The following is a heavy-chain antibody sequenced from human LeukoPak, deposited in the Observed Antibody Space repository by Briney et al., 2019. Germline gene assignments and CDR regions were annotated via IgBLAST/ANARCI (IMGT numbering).Heavy chain of an antibody. CDR1: GFTFDDYA. CDR2: ISWNSGSI. D-gene: IGHD1-26*01. J-gene: IGHJ4*02. CDR3: AKDMGGSHFYYFDY. V-gene: IGHV3-9*03. Sequence: GGSLRLSCAASGFTFDDYAMHWVRQAPGKGLEWVSGISWNSGSIGYADSVKGRFTISRDNAKNSLYLQMNSLRAEDMALYYCAKDMGGSHFYYFDYWGQGTLVTVSS.